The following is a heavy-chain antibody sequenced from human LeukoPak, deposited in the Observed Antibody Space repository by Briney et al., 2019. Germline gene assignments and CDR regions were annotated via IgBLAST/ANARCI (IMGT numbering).Heavy chain of an antibody. Sequence: SETLSLTCNVSGASISDYYWSWIRQPAGKGLEWIGRIYTSGSTNYNPSLKSRVTISVDTSKNQFSLKLSSVTAADTAVYYCARGDSAGYYYYMDVWGKGTTVTVSS. V-gene: IGHV4-4*07. CDR1: GASISDYY. D-gene: IGHD6-13*01. CDR2: IYTSGST. J-gene: IGHJ6*03. CDR3: ARGDSAGYYYYMDV.